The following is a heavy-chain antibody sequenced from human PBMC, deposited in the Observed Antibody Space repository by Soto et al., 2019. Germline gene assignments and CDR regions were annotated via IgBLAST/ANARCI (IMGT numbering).Heavy chain of an antibody. J-gene: IGHJ4*02. CDR3: ARHLFESSGYRYFDL. D-gene: IGHD3-22*01. V-gene: IGHV5-51*01. CDR2: IYPGDSDT. CDR1: GYSFTSNW. Sequence: PGESLKISCHGSGYSFTSNWIGWVRQKSGKGLEWMGIIYPGDSDTKYSPSFQGQVTISVDKSNSTAYLQWSSLKASDTAMYYCARHLFESSGYRYFDLWGQGTLVTVSS.